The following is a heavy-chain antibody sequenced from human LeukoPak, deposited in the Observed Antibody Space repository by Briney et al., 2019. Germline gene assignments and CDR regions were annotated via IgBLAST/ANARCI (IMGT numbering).Heavy chain of an antibody. D-gene: IGHD1-26*01. J-gene: IGHJ4*02. CDR2: ITNDGSST. CDR1: GLTFSSHW. CDR3: AKVRLVGATTGEIDY. Sequence: PGGSLRLSCAASGLTFSSHWMHWVRQAPGKGLVWVSRITNDGSSTTYADSVKGRFTISRDNSKNTLYLQMNSLRAEDTAVYYCAKVRLVGATTGEIDYWGQGTLVTVSS. V-gene: IGHV3-74*01.